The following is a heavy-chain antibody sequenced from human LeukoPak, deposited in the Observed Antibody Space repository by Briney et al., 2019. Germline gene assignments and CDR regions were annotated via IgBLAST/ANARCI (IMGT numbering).Heavy chain of an antibody. J-gene: IGHJ6*02. CDR1: GFTFSSYW. D-gene: IGHD3-10*01. CDR2: IKQDGSEK. CDR3: ASGHYYGSGSYYTDYYYYGMDV. V-gene: IGHV3-7*03. Sequence: GGSLRLSCAASGFTFSSYWMSWVRQAPGKGLEWVANIKQDGSEKYYVDSVKGRFTISRDNSKNTLYLQMNSLRAEDTAVYYCASGHYYGSGSYYTDYYYYGMDVWGQGTTVTVSS.